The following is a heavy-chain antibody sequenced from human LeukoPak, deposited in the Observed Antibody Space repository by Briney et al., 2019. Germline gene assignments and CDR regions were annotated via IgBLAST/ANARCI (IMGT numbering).Heavy chain of an antibody. J-gene: IGHJ4*02. D-gene: IGHD6-19*01. V-gene: IGHV3-23*01. CDR2: ISGSGGST. CDR3: AKFQDSSGWYYFDY. CDR1: GFTFSSYA. Sequence: HPGGSLRLSCAASGFTFSSYAMSWVRQAPRKGLEWVSAISGSGGSTYYADSVKGRFTISRDNSKNTLYLQMNSLRAEDTAVYYCAKFQDSSGWYYFDYWGQGTLVTVSS.